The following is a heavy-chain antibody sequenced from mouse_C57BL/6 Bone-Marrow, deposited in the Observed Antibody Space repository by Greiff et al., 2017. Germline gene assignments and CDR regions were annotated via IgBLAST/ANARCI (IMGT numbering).Heavy chain of an antibody. CDR1: GYTFTSYW. Sequence: QVQLQQPGAELVKPGASVKLSCKASGYTFTSYWMHWVKQRPGRGLEWIGRIDPTSGGTKYNEKFKSKATLTVDKPSSTAYMQLSSLTSEDSAVYYCARSRGITTVVAEYYFDYWGQGTTLTVSS. CDR2: IDPTSGGT. D-gene: IGHD1-1*01. CDR3: ARSRGITTVVAEYYFDY. V-gene: IGHV1-72*01. J-gene: IGHJ2*01.